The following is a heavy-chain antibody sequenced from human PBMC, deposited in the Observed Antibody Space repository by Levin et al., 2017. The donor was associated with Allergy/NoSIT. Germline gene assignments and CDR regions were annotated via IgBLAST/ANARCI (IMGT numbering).Heavy chain of an antibody. CDR3: ARDKKWLGAFDI. CDR1: GGSISSYY. Sequence: SQTLSLTCTVSGGSISSYYWSWIRQPPGKGLEWIGYIYYSGSTNYNPSLKSRVTISVDTSKNQFSLKLSSVTAADTAVYYCARDKKWLGAFDIWGQGTMVTVSS. V-gene: IGHV4-59*01. CDR2: IYYSGST. D-gene: IGHD5-12*01. J-gene: IGHJ3*02.